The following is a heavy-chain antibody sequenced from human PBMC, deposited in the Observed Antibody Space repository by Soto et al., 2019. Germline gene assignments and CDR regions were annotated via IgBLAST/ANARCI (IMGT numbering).Heavy chain of an antibody. J-gene: IGHJ6*03. D-gene: IGHD2-2*01. Sequence: ETLSLTCAVYGGSFSGYYWSWIRQPPGKGLEWIGEINHSGSTNYNPSLKSRVTISVDTSKNQFSLKLSSVTAADTAVYYCARGDIVVVPAANYMDVWGKGTTVTVSS. CDR3: ARGDIVVVPAANYMDV. CDR1: GGSFSGYY. V-gene: IGHV4-34*01. CDR2: INHSGST.